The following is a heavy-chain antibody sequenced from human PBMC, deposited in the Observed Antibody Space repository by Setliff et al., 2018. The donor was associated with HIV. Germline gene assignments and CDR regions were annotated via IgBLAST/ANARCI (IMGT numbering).Heavy chain of an antibody. D-gene: IGHD3-22*01. CDR2: IYTSGST. J-gene: IGHJ4*02. CDR3: ARGLTFYDPGGFDY. Sequence: PSETLSLTCTVSGGSISSYYWSWIRQPPGKGLEWIGYIYTSGSTNYNPSLKSRVTISVDTSKNQFSLKLSSVTAADTAVYYCARGLTFYDPGGFDYWGQGTLVTVSS. CDR1: GGSISSYY. V-gene: IGHV4-4*09.